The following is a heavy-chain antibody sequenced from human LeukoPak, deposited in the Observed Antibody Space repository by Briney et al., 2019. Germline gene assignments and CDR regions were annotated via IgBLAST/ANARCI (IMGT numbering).Heavy chain of an antibody. V-gene: IGHV1-2*02. Sequence: ASVKVSCKASGYTFTGYYMHWVRQAPGQGLEWMGWINPNSGGTNCAQKFQGRVTMTRDTSISTAYMELSRLRSDDTAVYYCARGNSIAAAGYGMDVWGQGTTVTVSS. CDR1: GYTFTGYY. CDR3: ARGNSIAAAGYGMDV. CDR2: INPNSGGT. J-gene: IGHJ6*02. D-gene: IGHD6-13*01.